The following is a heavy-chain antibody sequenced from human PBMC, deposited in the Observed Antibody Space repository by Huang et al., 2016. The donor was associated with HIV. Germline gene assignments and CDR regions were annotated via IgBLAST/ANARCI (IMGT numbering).Heavy chain of an antibody. CDR2: IRSKTYGGAA. D-gene: IGHD1-7*01. CDR3: TRGRTRGAYFNY. V-gene: IGHV3-49*03. Sequence: DVQLVESGGTLVQQGRSLRLSCVTSGFTFGDYTMDCRWQAPREGLGWVGLIRSKTYGGAAEYAASVKGRFIIARDDSENIVYLQLSSLQSEDTGLYYCTRGRTRGAYFNYWGQGTLVTVSS. J-gene: IGHJ4*02. CDR1: GFTFGDYT.